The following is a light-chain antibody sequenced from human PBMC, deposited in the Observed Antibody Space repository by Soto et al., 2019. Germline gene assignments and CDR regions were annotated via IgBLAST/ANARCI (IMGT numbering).Light chain of an antibody. CDR3: QQCYNTPQT. J-gene: IGKJ5*01. Sequence: IQMTQSPSSLSASVGDRVNITCRASQSISSYLHWYQQTPGKAPKLLIYSASNLQSGVPSRFSGSGSGTDFTLTISSLQPEDFATYYCQQCYNTPQTFGQGTRLETK. CDR1: QSISSY. V-gene: IGKV1-39*01. CDR2: SAS.